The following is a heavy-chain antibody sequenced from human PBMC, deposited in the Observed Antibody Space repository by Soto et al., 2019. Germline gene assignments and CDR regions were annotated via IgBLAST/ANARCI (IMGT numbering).Heavy chain of an antibody. Sequence: QVQLVESGGGVVQPGRSLRLSCAASGLTFSSYGMHWVRQAPGKGLEWVAVISFDGSNKYYADSVKGRFTISRDNSKNTLYLQMSSLRAEDTAVYYCARESDSSGYTFDYWGQGTLVTVSS. CDR3: ARESDSSGYTFDY. J-gene: IGHJ4*02. D-gene: IGHD3-22*01. CDR2: ISFDGSNK. CDR1: GLTFSSYG. V-gene: IGHV3-30*03.